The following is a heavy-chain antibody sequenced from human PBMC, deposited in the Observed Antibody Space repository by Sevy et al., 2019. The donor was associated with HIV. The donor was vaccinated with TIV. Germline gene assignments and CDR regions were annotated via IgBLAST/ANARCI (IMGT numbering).Heavy chain of an antibody. CDR2: IYTTGST. CDR3: ARDRLENDPYYYYGLDV. V-gene: IGHV4-4*07. J-gene: IGHJ6*02. D-gene: IGHD1-1*01. Sequence: SETLSLTCAVSGGSSSSHHWSWIRQPAGKALEWIGRIYTTGSTNYNPSLMSRVSMSLDTSQNHLSLKLTSVTAADTAVYYCARDRLENDPYYYYGLDVWGQGTTVTVSS. CDR1: GGSSSSHH.